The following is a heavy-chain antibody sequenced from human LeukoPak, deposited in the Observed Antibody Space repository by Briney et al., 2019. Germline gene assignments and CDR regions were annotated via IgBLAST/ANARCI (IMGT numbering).Heavy chain of an antibody. D-gene: IGHD3-22*01. J-gene: IGHJ3*02. CDR2: ISSSGSTI. CDR1: GFTFSSYS. V-gene: IGHV3-48*04. CDR3: AMIVVAGAFDI. Sequence: GGSLRLSCAASGFTFSSYSMNWVRQAPGKGLEWVSYISSSGSTIYYADSVKGRFTISRDNAKNSLYLQMNSLRAEDTAVYYCAMIVVAGAFDIWGQGTMVTVSS.